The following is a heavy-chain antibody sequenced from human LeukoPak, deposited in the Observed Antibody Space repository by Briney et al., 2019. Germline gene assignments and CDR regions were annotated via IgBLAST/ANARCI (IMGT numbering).Heavy chain of an antibody. D-gene: IGHD5-18*01. CDR2: ISWNSGNI. CDR1: GFTFSNYW. Sequence: PGGSLRLSCAASGFTFSNYWMHWVRQAPGKGLEWVSGISWNSGNIGYADSVKGRFTISRDNAKSSLYLQMNSLRAEDTALYYCAKIYSYGRQNYFDYWGQGTLVTVSS. J-gene: IGHJ4*02. V-gene: IGHV3-9*01. CDR3: AKIYSYGRQNYFDY.